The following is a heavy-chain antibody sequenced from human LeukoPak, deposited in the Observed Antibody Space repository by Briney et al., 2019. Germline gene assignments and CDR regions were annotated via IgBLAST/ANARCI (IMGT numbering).Heavy chain of an antibody. Sequence: SVKVSCKASGGTFSSYAISWVRQAPGQGLEWMGGIIPIFGTANYAQKFQGGVTITADESTSTAYMELSSLRSEDTAVYYCARARDSGRLDAFDIWGQGTMVTVSS. CDR1: GGTFSSYA. J-gene: IGHJ3*02. D-gene: IGHD1-26*01. V-gene: IGHV1-69*13. CDR2: IIPIFGTA. CDR3: ARARDSGRLDAFDI.